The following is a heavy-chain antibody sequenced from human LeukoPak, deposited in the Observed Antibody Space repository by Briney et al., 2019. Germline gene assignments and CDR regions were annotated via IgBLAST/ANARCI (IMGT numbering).Heavy chain of an antibody. J-gene: IGHJ5*02. D-gene: IGHD2-8*01. V-gene: IGHV3-23*01. CDR2: ISGSGSTT. CDR3: ARSYQWRFDP. CDR1: GFTFSSYG. Sequence: GGSLRLSCAASGFTFSSYGMSWVRQAPGKGLEWVSAISGSGSTTYYADSVKGRLTISRDNSKSTLYLQMNSLRAEDTAVYYCARSYQWRFDPWGQGTLVTVSS.